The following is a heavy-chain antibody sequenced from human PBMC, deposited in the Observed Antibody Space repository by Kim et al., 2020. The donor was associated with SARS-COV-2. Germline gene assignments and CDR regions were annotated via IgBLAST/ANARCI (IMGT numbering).Heavy chain of an antibody. CDR2: IYPGDSDT. Sequence: GESLKISCKGSGYSFTSYWIGWVRQMPGKGLEWMGIIYPGDSDTRYSPSFQGQVTISADKSISTAYLQWSSLKASDTAMYYCARLNIAARPANGGWFDPWGQGTLVTVSS. V-gene: IGHV5-51*01. J-gene: IGHJ5*02. CDR3: ARLNIAARPANGGWFDP. D-gene: IGHD6-6*01. CDR1: GYSFTSYW.